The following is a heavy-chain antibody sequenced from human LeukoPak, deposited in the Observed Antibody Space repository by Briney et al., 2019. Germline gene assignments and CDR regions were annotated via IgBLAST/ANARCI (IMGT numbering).Heavy chain of an antibody. D-gene: IGHD6-19*01. Sequence: ASVKVSCKASGYTFTSYYMHWVRQAPGQGLEWMGWINPNSGGTNYAQKFQGRVTMTRDTSISTAYMELSRLRSDDTAVYYCARAGIAVAGSPRHWGQGTLVTVSS. J-gene: IGHJ4*02. CDR3: ARAGIAVAGSPRH. V-gene: IGHV1-2*02. CDR1: GYTFTSYY. CDR2: INPNSGGT.